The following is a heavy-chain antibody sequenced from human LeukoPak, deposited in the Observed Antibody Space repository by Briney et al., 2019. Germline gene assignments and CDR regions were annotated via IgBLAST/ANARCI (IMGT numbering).Heavy chain of an antibody. D-gene: IGHD1-26*01. J-gene: IGHJ4*02. CDR3: ARELVGARGDYFDY. CDR2: IYSGGST. CDR1: ALSVGSNF. Sequence: PGGSLRLSCVDSALSVGSNFMSWVRQAPGKGLEWVSVIYSGGSTYYADSVKGRFTISRDNSKNTLYLQMNSLRAEDTAVYYCARELVGARGDYFDYWGQGTLVTVSS. V-gene: IGHV3-66*01.